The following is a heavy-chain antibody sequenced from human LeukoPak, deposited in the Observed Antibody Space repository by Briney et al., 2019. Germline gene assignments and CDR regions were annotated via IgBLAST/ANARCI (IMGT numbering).Heavy chain of an antibody. CDR1: GGSISSRNYY. CDR2: VYYTGTT. Sequence: SETLSLTCTVSGGSISSRNYYWGWIRQPPGKGLEWIGGVYYTGTTYSNPSLKSRVTISVDTSKNQFSLKLSSVTAADTAVYYCARDGGYSYDLGDYWGQGTLVTVSS. J-gene: IGHJ4*02. D-gene: IGHD5-18*01. V-gene: IGHV4-39*07. CDR3: ARDGGYSYDLGDY.